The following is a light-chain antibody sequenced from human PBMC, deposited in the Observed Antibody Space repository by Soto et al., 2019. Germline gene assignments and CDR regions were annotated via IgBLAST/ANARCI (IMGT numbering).Light chain of an antibody. CDR3: QQYNSNPYT. V-gene: IGKV1-5*03. CDR1: HSISSW. CDR2: KAS. Sequence: DIQMTQSPSTLSASVGDKVTITCRASHSISSWLAWYQQKPGKAPNLLIYKASSLESGVPSRFSGSGSGTEFTLTISSLQPDDFATYYCQQYNSNPYTFGQGTEVEI. J-gene: IGKJ2*01.